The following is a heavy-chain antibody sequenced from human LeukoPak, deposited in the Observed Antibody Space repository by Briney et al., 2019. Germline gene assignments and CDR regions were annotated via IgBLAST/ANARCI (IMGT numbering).Heavy chain of an antibody. CDR1: GLTFSDSA. CDR2: IRSKANNYAT. CDR3: TRHNLGSLEFDR. Sequence: GGSLRLSCVDSGLTFSDSAIHWVRQASGKGLEWVGRIRSKANNYATNYAASVKGRFTFSRDDSTNSASLQMNSLKIEDTAVYYCTRHNLGSLEFDRWGQGTLVTVSS. J-gene: IGHJ5*02. V-gene: IGHV3-73*01. D-gene: IGHD1-26*01.